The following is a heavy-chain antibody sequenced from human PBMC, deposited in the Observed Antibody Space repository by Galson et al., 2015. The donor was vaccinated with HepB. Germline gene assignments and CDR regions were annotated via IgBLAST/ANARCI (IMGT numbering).Heavy chain of an antibody. J-gene: IGHJ4*02. V-gene: IGHV3-23*01. Sequence: SLRLSCAASGFTFSSYAMSWVRQAPGKGLEWVSAISGSGGSTYYADSVKGRFTISRDNSKNTLYLQMNSLRAEDTAVYYCAKDRSISYDILTGYYPLCFDCWGQGTLVTVSS. D-gene: IGHD3-9*01. CDR1: GFTFSSYA. CDR3: AKDRSISYDILTGYYPLCFDC. CDR2: ISGSGGST.